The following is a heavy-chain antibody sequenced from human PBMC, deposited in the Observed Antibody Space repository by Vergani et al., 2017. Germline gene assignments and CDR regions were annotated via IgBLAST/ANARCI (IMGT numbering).Heavy chain of an antibody. J-gene: IGHJ5*02. V-gene: IGHV1-8*01. Sequence: QVQLVQSGAEVKKPGASVKVSCKASGYTFTSYDIDWVRQATGQGLEWMGWMNPNSGNTGYAQKFQGRVTMTRNTSISTAYIELSSLRSEDTAVYYCARGYNWNYGGWFDPWGQGTLVTVSS. D-gene: IGHD1-7*01. CDR2: MNPNSGNT. CDR1: GYTFTSYD. CDR3: ARGYNWNYGGWFDP.